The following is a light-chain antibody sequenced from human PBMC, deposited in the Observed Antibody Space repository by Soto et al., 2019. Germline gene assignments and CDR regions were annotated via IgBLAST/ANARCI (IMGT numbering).Light chain of an antibody. CDR3: NQYGSLPET. Sequence: EIVLTQSPGTLSSSPGERATLSCRASQSFTSTYLAWYQQKPGQAPRLLIYDVSSRATGIPDRFSGSGSGTHFTLTISSLEPEDFAVYYFNQYGSLPETFGQGTKLDI. CDR1: QSFTSTY. J-gene: IGKJ2*01. V-gene: IGKV3-20*01. CDR2: DVS.